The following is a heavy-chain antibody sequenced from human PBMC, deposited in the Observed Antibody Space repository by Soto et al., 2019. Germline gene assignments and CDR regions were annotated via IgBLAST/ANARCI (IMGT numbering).Heavy chain of an antibody. CDR3: ARDKSDGYGSGSPYGMDV. CDR2: IIPIFGTA. J-gene: IGHJ6*02. D-gene: IGHD3-10*01. V-gene: IGHV1-69*13. Sequence: GASVKASCKASGGTFSSYAISWVRQAPGQGLEWMGGIIPIFGTANYAQKFQGRVTITADESTSTAHMELSSLRSEDTAVYYCARDKSDGYGSGSPYGMDVWGQGTTVTVSS. CDR1: GGTFSSYA.